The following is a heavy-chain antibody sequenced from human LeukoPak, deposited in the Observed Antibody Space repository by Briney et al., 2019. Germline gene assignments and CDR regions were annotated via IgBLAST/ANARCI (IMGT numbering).Heavy chain of an antibody. J-gene: IGHJ4*02. V-gene: IGHV3-23*01. CDR3: AKGRPYSSLPGYFDY. Sequence: GGSLRLSCAASGFTFSSYWMHWVRQAPGKGLEWVSAISGSGGSTYYADSVKGRFTISRDNSKNTLYLQMNSLRAEDTAVYYCAKGRPYSSLPGYFDYWGQGTLVTVSS. CDR1: GFTFSSYW. CDR2: ISGSGGST. D-gene: IGHD6-13*01.